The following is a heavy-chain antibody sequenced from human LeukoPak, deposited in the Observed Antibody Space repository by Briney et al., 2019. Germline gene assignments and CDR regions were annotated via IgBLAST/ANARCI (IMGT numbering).Heavy chain of an antibody. CDR3: ARVSSSSWYIDY. D-gene: IGHD6-13*01. J-gene: IGHJ4*02. CDR2: IIPIFCTA. V-gene: IGHV1-69*05. CDR1: GGTFSSYA. Sequence: ASVKVSCKASGGTFSSYAISWVRQAPGQGLEWMGGIIPIFCTANYAQKFQGRVTITTDESTSAAYMELSSLRSEDTAVYYCARVSSSSWYIDYWGQGTLVTVSS.